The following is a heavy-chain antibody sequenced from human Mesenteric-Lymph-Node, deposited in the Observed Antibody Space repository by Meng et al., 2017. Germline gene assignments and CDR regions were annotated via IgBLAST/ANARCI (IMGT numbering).Heavy chain of an antibody. CDR2: ITTSTGKG. J-gene: IGHJ4*02. CDR1: GYMFTAYA. Sequence: QVHLEHSGSELKKPGASVKVSCQASGYMFTAYALHWVRQAPGQGLEWMGRITTSTGKGTYAQAFTGRFVFSLDTSVSTAYLQISSLKAEDTAVYFCARGASPPYFDSWGQGTLVTVSS. V-gene: IGHV7-4-1*02. CDR3: ARGASPPYFDS.